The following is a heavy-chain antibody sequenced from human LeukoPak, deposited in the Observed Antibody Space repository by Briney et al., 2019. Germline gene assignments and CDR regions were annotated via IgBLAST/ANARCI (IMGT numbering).Heavy chain of an antibody. V-gene: IGHV3-21*01. D-gene: IGHD1-26*01. CDR2: ISSSSSYI. CDR1: GFTFSSFW. Sequence: GGSLRLSCAASGFTFSSFWMNWVRQAPGKGLEWVSSISSSSSYIYYADSVKGRFTISRDNAKNSLYLQMNSLRAEDTAVYYCASTSWELPDYWGQGTLVTVSS. CDR3: ASTSWELPDY. J-gene: IGHJ4*02.